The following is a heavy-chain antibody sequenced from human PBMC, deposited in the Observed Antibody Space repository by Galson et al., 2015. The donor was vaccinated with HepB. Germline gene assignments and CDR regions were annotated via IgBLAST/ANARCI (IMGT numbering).Heavy chain of an antibody. V-gene: IGHV3-23*01. D-gene: IGHD3-22*01. CDR3: AKERGGYPNDALDI. Sequence: SLRLSCAASGFTFSSYAMSWVRQAPGKGLEWVSGIRGSVGSTYYADSVKGRFTISRDNSKNTLYLQMNTLRAEDTAVYYCAKERGGYPNDALDIWGQGTMVTVSS. J-gene: IGHJ3*02. CDR2: IRGSVGST. CDR1: GFTFSSYA.